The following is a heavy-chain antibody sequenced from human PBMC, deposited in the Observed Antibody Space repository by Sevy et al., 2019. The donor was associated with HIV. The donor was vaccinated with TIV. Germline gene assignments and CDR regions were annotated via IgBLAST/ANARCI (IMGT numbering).Heavy chain of an antibody. V-gene: IGHV3-48*02. CDR1: GFTFSSYS. Sequence: GGSLRLSCAASGFTFSSYSMNWVRQAPGKGLEWVSYISSSSSTIYYADSVNGRFTISRDNAKNSLYLQMNSLRDEDTAVYYCARGRVDSSGYYYFDYWGQGTLVTVSS. J-gene: IGHJ4*02. D-gene: IGHD3-22*01. CDR3: ARGRVDSSGYYYFDY. CDR2: ISSSSSTI.